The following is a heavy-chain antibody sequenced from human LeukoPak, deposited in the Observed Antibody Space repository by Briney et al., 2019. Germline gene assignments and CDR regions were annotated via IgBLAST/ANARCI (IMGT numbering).Heavy chain of an antibody. V-gene: IGHV4-39*07. D-gene: IGHD3-3*01. J-gene: IGHJ4*02. CDR1: GGSISSSSYY. Sequence: SETLSLTCTVSGGSISSSSYYWGWIRQPPGKGLEWIGEINHSGSTNYNPSLKSRVTISVDTSKNQFSLKLSSVTAADTAVYYCASKSPLRFLEWLSTPLFDYWGQGTLVTVSS. CDR3: ASKSPLRFLEWLSTPLFDY. CDR2: INHSGST.